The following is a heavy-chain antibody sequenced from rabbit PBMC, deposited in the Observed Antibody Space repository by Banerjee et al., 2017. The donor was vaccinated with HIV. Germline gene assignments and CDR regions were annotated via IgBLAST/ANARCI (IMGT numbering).Heavy chain of an antibody. CDR1: GFEISKYG. CDR2: IDPIFGVS. J-gene: IGHJ4*01. V-gene: IGHV1S8*01. D-gene: IGHD1-1*01. CDR3: VRARPYPFVL. Sequence: QEQLVESGGGLVQPGGSLKLSCTVSGFEISKYGVTWVRQAPGKGLEWIGYIDPIFGVSYYATWVNGRFTISSHDAQNTLYLQLNSLTVADTATYFCVRARPYPFVLRGPGTLVTVS.